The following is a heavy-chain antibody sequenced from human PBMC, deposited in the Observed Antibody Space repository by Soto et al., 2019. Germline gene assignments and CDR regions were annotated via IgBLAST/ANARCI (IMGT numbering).Heavy chain of an antibody. J-gene: IGHJ4*02. CDR1: GGSISSYY. CDR3: ARDSPYYYDSSGYPLFDY. V-gene: IGHV4-4*07. Sequence: PSETLSLTCTVSGGSISSYYWSWIRQPAGKGLEWIGRIYTSGSTNYNPSLKSRVTMSVDTSKNQISLKLSSVTAADTAVYYCARDSPYYYDSSGYPLFDYWGQGTLVTVSS. D-gene: IGHD3-22*01. CDR2: IYTSGST.